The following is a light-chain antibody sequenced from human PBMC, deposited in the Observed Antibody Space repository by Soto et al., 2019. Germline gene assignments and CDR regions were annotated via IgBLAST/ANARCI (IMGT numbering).Light chain of an antibody. V-gene: IGKV1-5*03. CDR2: KAS. J-gene: IGKJ1*01. CDR3: QHYNSYSEA. Sequence: DIQITQCPSTLSWCGLDIVTITCRASQTISSWLAWYQQKPGKAPKLLIYKASTLKSGVPSRFSGSGSGTEFTLTISSLQPDDFATYYCQHYNSYSEAFGQGTKVDIK. CDR1: QTISSW.